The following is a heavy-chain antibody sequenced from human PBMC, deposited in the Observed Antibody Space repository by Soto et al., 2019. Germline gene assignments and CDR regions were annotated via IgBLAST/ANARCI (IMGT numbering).Heavy chain of an antibody. CDR3: ARGADDYDYIWGSYRLDY. V-gene: IGHV4-59*01. CDR2: IYYSGST. Sequence: SETLSLTCTVSGGSISSYYWSWIRQPPGKGLEWIGYIYYSGSTNYNPSLKSRVTISVDTSKNQFSLKLSSVTAADTAVYYCARGADDYDYIWGSYRLDYWGQGTLVTVSS. J-gene: IGHJ4*02. D-gene: IGHD3-16*02. CDR1: GGSISSYY.